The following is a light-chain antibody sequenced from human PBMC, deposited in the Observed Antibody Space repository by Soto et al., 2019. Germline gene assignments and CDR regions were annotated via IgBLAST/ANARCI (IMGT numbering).Light chain of an antibody. V-gene: IGKV1-9*01. CDR2: AAS. CDR1: QGISSY. J-gene: IGKJ2*02. Sequence: IQLTQSPSFLSASVGDRVTITCRASQGISSYLAWYQQKPGKAPKLLIYAASTLQSGVPSRFSGSGSGTEFTLTISSLQPEDFATYYCQQLNSYLRSTFGQGTKLEIK. CDR3: QQLNSYLRST.